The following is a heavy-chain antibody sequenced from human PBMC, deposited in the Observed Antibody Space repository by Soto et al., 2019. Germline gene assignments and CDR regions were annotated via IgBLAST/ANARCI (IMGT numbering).Heavy chain of an antibody. CDR2: IFSNDEK. CDR3: ARMGKYGSGSYYAPYDY. D-gene: IGHD3-10*01. CDR1: GFSLSNARMG. V-gene: IGHV2-26*01. Sequence: QVTLKESGPVLVNPTETLTLTCTVSGFSLSNARMGVSWIRQPPGKALEWLAHIFSNDEKSYSTSLKSRLTISKDISKSQVVLTMTNMDPVDTATYYCARMGKYGSGSYYAPYDYWGQGTLVTVSS. J-gene: IGHJ4*02.